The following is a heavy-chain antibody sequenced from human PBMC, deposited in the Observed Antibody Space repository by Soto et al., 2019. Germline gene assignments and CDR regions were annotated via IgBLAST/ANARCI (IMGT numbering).Heavy chain of an antibody. D-gene: IGHD6-13*01. J-gene: IGHJ6*02. Sequence: SETLSLTCTVSGGSISSGGYYWTWIRQHPGKGLEWIGYNYYSGITYYNPSLKSRVTISLDTSKNQFSLKLSSVTAADTAVYYCARGRFSSSWSYGMDVWGQGTTVTVSS. CDR1: GGSISSGGYY. CDR3: ARGRFSSSWSYGMDV. CDR2: NYYSGIT. V-gene: IGHV4-31*03.